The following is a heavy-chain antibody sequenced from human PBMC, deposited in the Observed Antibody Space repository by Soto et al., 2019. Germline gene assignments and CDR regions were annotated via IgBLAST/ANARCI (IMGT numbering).Heavy chain of an antibody. V-gene: IGHV1-69*13. Sequence: GASVKVSCKSSGGTFSSYAISCVRQAPGQGLEWMGGIIPIFGTANYAQKFQGRVTITADESTSTAYMELSSLRSEDTAVYYCASEYYDFWSGRRNWYFDLWGRGTLVTVSS. CDR3: ASEYYDFWSGRRNWYFDL. D-gene: IGHD3-3*01. CDR1: GGTFSSYA. CDR2: IIPIFGTA. J-gene: IGHJ2*01.